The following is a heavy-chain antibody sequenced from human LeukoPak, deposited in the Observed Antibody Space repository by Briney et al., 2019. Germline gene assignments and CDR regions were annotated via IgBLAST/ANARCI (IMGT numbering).Heavy chain of an antibody. V-gene: IGHV4-39*01. CDR2: VDNRGNS. CDR1: GDSISRYC. Sequence: SETLSLTCTVSGDSISRYCWGWIRQPPGKGLERLGTVDNRGNSFYTPSLKSRVIISLATSKNKLSLSVKSVTATETALYYCLRHRADWYSSSRYGKYNWFDPWGHRTLVTVSS. D-gene: IGHD6-13*01. J-gene: IGHJ5*02. CDR3: LRHRADWYSSSRYGKYNWFDP.